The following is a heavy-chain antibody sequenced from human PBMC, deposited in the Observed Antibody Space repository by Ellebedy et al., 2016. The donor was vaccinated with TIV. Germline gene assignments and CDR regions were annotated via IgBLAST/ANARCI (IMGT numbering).Heavy chain of an antibody. CDR2: IYYSGAT. V-gene: IGHV4-39*01. CDR1: GGSISSSSYY. CDR3: ARQPTYVDNGQTYYYGLDV. Sequence: SETLSLTCTVSGGSISSSSYYWDWIRQPPGKGLEWIGPIYYSGATHYNPSLKRRATIYVDTSKNRLSRRLRSVTAADTAGYYCARQPTYVDNGQTYYYGLDVWGPGTTVTVYS. D-gene: IGHD3-9*01. J-gene: IGHJ6*02.